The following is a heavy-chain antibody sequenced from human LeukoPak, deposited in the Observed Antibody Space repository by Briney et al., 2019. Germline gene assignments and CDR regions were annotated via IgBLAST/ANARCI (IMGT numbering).Heavy chain of an antibody. D-gene: IGHD3-3*01. J-gene: IGHJ4*02. CDR1: GITFSRHG. Sequence: GGSLRLSCVASGITFSRHGMDWVRQAPGKGLEWVAVIADDGGVKQYADSVKGRFTVSRDNSRSTLYLQMNGLSVEDTAIYYCAREATWGEWYFDHWGQGTPVTVSS. V-gene: IGHV3-30*03. CDR3: AREATWGEWYFDH. CDR2: IADDGGVK.